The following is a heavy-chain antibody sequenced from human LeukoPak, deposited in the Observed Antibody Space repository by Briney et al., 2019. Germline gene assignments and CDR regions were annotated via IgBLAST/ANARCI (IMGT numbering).Heavy chain of an antibody. CDR1: GGSFSGYY. Sequence: PSETLSLTCAVYGGSFSGYYWSWIRQPPGEGLEWIGEINHSGSTNYSPSLKSRVTISVDTSKNQFSLKLSSVTAADTAVYYCARDRFTLYTYYYYYMDVWGKGTTVTVSS. V-gene: IGHV4-34*01. CDR3: ARDRFTLYTYYYYYMDV. CDR2: INHSGST. J-gene: IGHJ6*03. D-gene: IGHD3-9*01.